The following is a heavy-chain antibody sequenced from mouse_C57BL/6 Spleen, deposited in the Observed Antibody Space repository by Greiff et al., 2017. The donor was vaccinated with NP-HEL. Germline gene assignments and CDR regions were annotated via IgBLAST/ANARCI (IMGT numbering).Heavy chain of an antibody. D-gene: IGHD2-5*01. Sequence: EVNVVESGGGLVKPGGSLKLSCAASGFTFSDYGMHWVRQAPEKGLEWVAYISSGSSTIYYADTGKGRFTISRDNAKNTLFLQMTSLRSEATAMYYCAMYYSNYYYFDYWGQGTTLTVSS. CDR3: AMYYSNYYYFDY. CDR2: ISSGSSTI. CDR1: GFTFSDYG. J-gene: IGHJ2*01. V-gene: IGHV5-17*01.